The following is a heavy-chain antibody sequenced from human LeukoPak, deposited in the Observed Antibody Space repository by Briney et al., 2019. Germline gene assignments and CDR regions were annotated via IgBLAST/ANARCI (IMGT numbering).Heavy chain of an antibody. CDR3: ARGGYYYDSSGYYYLLDY. CDR2: IYSGGST. Sequence: GGSLRLSCAASEFTVSSDYMTWVRQAPGKGLEWVSVIYSGGSTYYADSVKGRFTISRDNSKNTLYLQMNSLRAEDTAVYYCARGGYYYDSSGYYYLLDYWGQGTLVTVSS. J-gene: IGHJ4*02. D-gene: IGHD3-22*01. CDR1: EFTVSSDY. V-gene: IGHV3-66*01.